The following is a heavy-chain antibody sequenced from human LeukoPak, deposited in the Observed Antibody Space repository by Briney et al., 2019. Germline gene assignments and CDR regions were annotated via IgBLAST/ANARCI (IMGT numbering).Heavy chain of an antibody. Sequence: SETLSVTCAVYGGSFSGHYWSCIRQPPGKGLEWIGEINHSGSTNYNPSLKSRVTISVDTSKNQFSLKLSSVTAADTAVYYCARETMVRGVIIWGQGTLVTVSS. V-gene: IGHV4-34*01. CDR1: GGSFSGHY. J-gene: IGHJ4*02. CDR3: ARETMVRGVII. D-gene: IGHD3-10*01. CDR2: INHSGST.